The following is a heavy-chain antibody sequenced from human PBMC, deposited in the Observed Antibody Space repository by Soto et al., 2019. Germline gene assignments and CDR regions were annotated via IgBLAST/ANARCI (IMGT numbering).Heavy chain of an antibody. CDR3: AAVKAPITTYSSGWNFDY. CDR1: GFTFTSSA. Sequence: ASVKVSCKASGFTFTSSAVQWVRQARGQRLEWIGWIVVGSGNTNYAQKFQERVTITRDMSTSTAYMELSSLRSEDTAVYYCAAVKAPITTYSSGWNFDYWGQGTLVTVSS. D-gene: IGHD6-19*01. V-gene: IGHV1-58*01. CDR2: IVVGSGNT. J-gene: IGHJ4*02.